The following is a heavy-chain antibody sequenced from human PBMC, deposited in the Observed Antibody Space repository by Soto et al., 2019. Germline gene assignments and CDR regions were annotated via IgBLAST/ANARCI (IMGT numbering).Heavy chain of an antibody. Sequence: QVQLVQSGAEVKKPGASVKVSCKASGYSFISYGISWVRQAPGQGLEWMGRISAYNGNTNYAQKLQGRVTMTTDTSTNTAYMEMRSLRSDDTAVYYCAREGATSRPAEFDNWGQGTLVTVSS. CDR1: GYSFISYG. V-gene: IGHV1-18*01. D-gene: IGHD5-12*01. CDR2: ISAYNGNT. J-gene: IGHJ4*02. CDR3: AREGATSRPAEFDN.